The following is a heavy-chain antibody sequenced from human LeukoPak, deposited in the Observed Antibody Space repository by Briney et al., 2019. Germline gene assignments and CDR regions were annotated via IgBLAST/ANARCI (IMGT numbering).Heavy chain of an antibody. CDR2: ISGSSGST. J-gene: IGHJ4*02. D-gene: IGHD5-18*01. CDR1: GFTFSSYA. CDR3: VKDDYVDTAMADY. Sequence: GGSLRLSCAASGFTFSSYAMSWVRQAPGKGLEWVSAISGSSGSTYYADSVKGRFTISRDNSKNTLYLQMNSLRAEDTAVYYCVKDDYVDTAMADYWGQGTLVTVSS. V-gene: IGHV3-23*01.